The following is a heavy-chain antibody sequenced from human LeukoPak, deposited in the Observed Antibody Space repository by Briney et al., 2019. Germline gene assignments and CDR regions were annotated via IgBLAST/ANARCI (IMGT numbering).Heavy chain of an antibody. V-gene: IGHV3-23*01. Sequence: GGSLRLSCAASGFTFSSYAMSWVRQAPGKGLEWVSCISVSGSNIHHADSVKGRFAISRDNSKNTLYLQMNSLRAEDTAVYYCAKTFSGGWAIDYWGQGTLVTASS. CDR2: ISVSGSNI. J-gene: IGHJ4*02. CDR1: GFTFSSYA. CDR3: AKTFSGGWAIDY. D-gene: IGHD6-19*01.